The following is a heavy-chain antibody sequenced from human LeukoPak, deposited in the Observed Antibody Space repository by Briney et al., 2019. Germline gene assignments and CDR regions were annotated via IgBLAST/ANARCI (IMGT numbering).Heavy chain of an antibody. CDR1: GFSVSSNY. CDR3: AKEFCSSTSCYTDAPSTIDY. CDR2: MFASGST. V-gene: IGHV3-66*01. D-gene: IGHD2-2*02. Sequence: GGSLRLSCTASGFSVSSNYMSWVRQAPGKGLEWVSVMFASGSTYYADSVKGRFTISRDNSKNTLYLQMNSLRAEDTAVYYCAKEFCSSTSCYTDAPSTIDYWGQGTLVTVSS. J-gene: IGHJ4*02.